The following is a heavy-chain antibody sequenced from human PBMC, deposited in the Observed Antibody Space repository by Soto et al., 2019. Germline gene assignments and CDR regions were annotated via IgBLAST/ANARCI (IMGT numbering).Heavy chain of an antibody. J-gene: IGHJ5*02. D-gene: IGHD3-22*01. Sequence: ASVKVSCKASGYTFTGYYMHWVRQAPGQGLEWMGWINPNSGGTNYAQKFQGWVTMTRDTSISTAYMELSRLRSDDTAVYYCARVGSSGYYYENWFDPWGQGTLVTVSS. CDR2: INPNSGGT. CDR3: ARVGSSGYYYENWFDP. CDR1: GYTFTGYY. V-gene: IGHV1-2*04.